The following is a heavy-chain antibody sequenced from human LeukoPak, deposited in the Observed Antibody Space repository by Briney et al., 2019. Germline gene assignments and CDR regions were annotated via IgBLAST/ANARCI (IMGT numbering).Heavy chain of an antibody. CDR3: ATIQRDHAFDI. Sequence: SETLPLTCAVYGGSFSGYYWSWLRQPPGKGLEWIGEINQSGSTNYNPSLKSRVTISVDTSKNQFSLKLNSMTAADTAVYYCATIQRDHAFDIWGQGTVVTVSS. J-gene: IGHJ3*02. D-gene: IGHD6-25*01. CDR1: GGSFSGYY. V-gene: IGHV4-34*01. CDR2: INQSGST.